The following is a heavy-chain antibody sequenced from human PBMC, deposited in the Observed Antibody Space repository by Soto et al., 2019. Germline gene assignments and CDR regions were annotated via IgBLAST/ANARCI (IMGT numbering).Heavy chain of an antibody. CDR3: ATIFRYGDPEY. CDR2: ISSSGSTI. D-gene: IGHD2-21*02. V-gene: IGHV3-11*01. Sequence: GGSLRLSCAGSGFTFSDFYMSWIRQAPGKGLEWLSYISSSGSTIYYADSVKGRFTISRDNAKNSLYLQMNSLRAEDTAVYYCATIFRYGDPEYWGQGVLVTVSS. CDR1: GFTFSDFY. J-gene: IGHJ4*02.